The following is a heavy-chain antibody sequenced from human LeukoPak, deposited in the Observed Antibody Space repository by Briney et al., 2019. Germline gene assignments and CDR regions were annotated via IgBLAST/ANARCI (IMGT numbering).Heavy chain of an antibody. J-gene: IGHJ6*02. CDR1: GYTFTSYG. CDR2: ISAYNGNT. CDR3: ARARYYGSGSSRPDV. D-gene: IGHD3-10*01. Sequence: ASVKVSCKASGYTFTSYGISWVRQAPGQGLEWMGWISAYNGNTNYAQKLQGRVTMTTDTSTSTAYMELRSLRSDDTAVYYCARARYYGSGSSRPDVWGQGTTITVSS. V-gene: IGHV1-18*01.